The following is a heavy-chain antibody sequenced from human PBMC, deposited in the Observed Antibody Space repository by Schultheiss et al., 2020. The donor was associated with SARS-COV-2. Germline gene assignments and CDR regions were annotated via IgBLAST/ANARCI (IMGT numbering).Heavy chain of an antibody. CDR2: IYYTGST. J-gene: IGHJ4*02. V-gene: IGHV4-30-4*02. Sequence: SETLSLTCAAYGGSLSAYYCSWIRQSPGTGLEWIGCIYYTGSTYYSPSLKSRLSISVDTSKNQFSLKLTSLSAADTAIYYCARGNDFVYFFDSWGQGTLVTVSS. CDR3: ARGNDFVYFFDS. D-gene: IGHD3-3*01. CDR1: GGSLSAYY.